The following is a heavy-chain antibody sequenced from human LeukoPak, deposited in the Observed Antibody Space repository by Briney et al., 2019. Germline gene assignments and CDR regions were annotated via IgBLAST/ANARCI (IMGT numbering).Heavy chain of an antibody. CDR1: GVTLDEYT. Sequence: GGSVRLSCAVSGVTLDEYTLHWVRQAPGKGLEWVSLITSGGINTYYADSVKGRFTISRDNSKNSLYLQLNSLRPDDTPLYYCGALPVPGISFFTYWGQGPLVTVSS. J-gene: IGHJ4*02. D-gene: IGHD6-19*01. CDR2: ITSGGINT. CDR3: GALPVPGISFFTY. V-gene: IGHV3-43*01.